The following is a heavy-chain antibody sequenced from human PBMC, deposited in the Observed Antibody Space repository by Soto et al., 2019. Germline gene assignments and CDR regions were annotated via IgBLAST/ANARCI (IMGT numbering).Heavy chain of an antibody. CDR3: ARDDGWLVLDY. Sequence: EVQLVESGGGLVKPGGSLRLSCAASGFAFSSYSMNWVRQAPGKGLEWVAFITIRSSYIYYADSVRGRFTISRDNAKNSLYLQMDGLRAEDTAVYYCARDDGWLVLDYWGQVTLVTVSS. CDR2: ITIRSSYI. D-gene: IGHD6-19*01. V-gene: IGHV3-21*06. CDR1: GFAFSSYS. J-gene: IGHJ4*02.